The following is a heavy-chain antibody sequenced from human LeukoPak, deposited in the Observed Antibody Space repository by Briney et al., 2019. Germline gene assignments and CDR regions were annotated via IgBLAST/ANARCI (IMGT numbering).Heavy chain of an antibody. CDR1: GGSISSYY. Sequence: SETPSLTCTVSGGSISSYYWSWIRQPPGKGLEWIGCIYYSGSTNYNPSLKSRVTISVDTSKNQFSLKLSSVTAADTAVYYCAREASPAEGYGMDVWGKGTTVTVSS. V-gene: IGHV4-59*01. CDR2: IYYSGST. J-gene: IGHJ6*04. CDR3: AREASPAEGYGMDV. D-gene: IGHD5-12*01.